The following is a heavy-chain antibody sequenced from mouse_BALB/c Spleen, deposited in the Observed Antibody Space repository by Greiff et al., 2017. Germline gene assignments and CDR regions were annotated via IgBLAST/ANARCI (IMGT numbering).Heavy chain of an antibody. D-gene: IGHD3-3*01. CDR3: AGHARRFAY. Sequence: QVQLQQPGAELVKPGASVKLSCKASGYTFTSYWMHWVKQRPGQGLEWIGEINPSNGRTNYNEKFKSKATLTVDKSSSTAYMQLSSLTSEDSAVYYCAGHARRFAYWGQGTLVTVSA. CDR1: GYTFTSYW. J-gene: IGHJ3*01. CDR2: INPSNGRT. V-gene: IGHV1S81*02.